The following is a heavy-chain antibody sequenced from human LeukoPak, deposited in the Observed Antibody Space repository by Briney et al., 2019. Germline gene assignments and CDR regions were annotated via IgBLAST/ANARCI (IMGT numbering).Heavy chain of an antibody. CDR2: IYYSGST. Sequence: YYWSWIRQPPGKGLEWIGYIYYSGSTNYNPSLNSRVTISVDTSKNQFSLKLSSVTAADTAVYYCARLKGIAAADLPYYYYGMDVWGQGTTVTVSS. V-gene: IGHV4-61*07. CDR3: ARLKGIAAADLPYYYYGMDV. D-gene: IGHD6-13*01. J-gene: IGHJ6*02. CDR1: YY.